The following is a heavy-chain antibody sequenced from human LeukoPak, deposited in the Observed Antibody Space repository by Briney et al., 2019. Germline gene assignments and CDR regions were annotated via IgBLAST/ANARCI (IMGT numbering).Heavy chain of an antibody. CDR2: ISYDGSKN. CDR1: GFTFSRYG. Sequence: GRSLRLSCADYGFTFSRYGMHWVRQAPGKGLEWVALISYDGSKNYYADSVKGRFTISRDNSENTLFLQMNSLRPEDTAVYYCARGRGGMDVWGQGTTVTVSS. D-gene: IGHD2-15*01. V-gene: IGHV3-30*03. CDR3: ARGRGGMDV. J-gene: IGHJ6*02.